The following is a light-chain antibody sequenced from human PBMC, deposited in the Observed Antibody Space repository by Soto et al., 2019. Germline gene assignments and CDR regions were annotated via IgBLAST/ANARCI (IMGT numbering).Light chain of an antibody. CDR3: ASWDDTLSGRV. CDR1: TSDIGTNY. J-gene: IGLJ3*02. Sequence: QSVLTQPPSASGTPGQTVTISCSGSTSDIGTNYVYWYQQVPGTAPKLLIYRNNQRPSGVPDRFSGSKSGTSASLAISGLRSEDEADYYCASWDDTLSGRVFGGGTKLTVL. V-gene: IGLV1-47*01. CDR2: RNN.